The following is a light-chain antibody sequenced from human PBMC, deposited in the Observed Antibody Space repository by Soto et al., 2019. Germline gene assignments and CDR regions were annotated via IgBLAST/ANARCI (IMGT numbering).Light chain of an antibody. CDR3: QHYSNWRRT. CDR1: QSVNSN. V-gene: IGKV3-15*01. CDR2: AAS. J-gene: IGKJ2*01. Sequence: EIVMTQSPATLSVSPGERATLSCRASQSVNSNLAWYQQKPGQPPRLLMYAASTRAAGSPARFRGSGSGTDVTLTISSLQSEDFAVYYCQHYSNWRRTFGQGTKLEIK.